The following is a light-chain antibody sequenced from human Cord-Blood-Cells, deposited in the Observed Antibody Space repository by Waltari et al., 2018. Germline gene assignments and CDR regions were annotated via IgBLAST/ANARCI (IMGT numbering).Light chain of an antibody. Sequence: QSALTQPASVSGSPGQSITISCTGTSSDVGRYNLVSWYQQHPGHAPKLMIYDGSKRPSGVSNRFSGSKSGNTASLTISGLQAEDEADYYCCSYAGSSTWVFGGGTKLTVL. CDR2: DGS. V-gene: IGLV2-23*01. CDR3: CSYAGSSTWV. J-gene: IGLJ3*02. CDR1: SSDVGRYNL.